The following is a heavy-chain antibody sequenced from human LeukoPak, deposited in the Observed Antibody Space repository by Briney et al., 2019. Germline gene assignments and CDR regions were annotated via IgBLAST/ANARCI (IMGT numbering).Heavy chain of an antibody. J-gene: IGHJ4*02. CDR1: RGSISSYY. CDR3: ARGLYDILTGYYSGLDY. Sequence: SETLSLTCPVSRGSISSYYWRSIRQPPGKGLEWIGYIYYSGSTNYNPSLKSRVTISVDTSKNQFSLKLSSVTAADKAVYYCARGLYDILTGYYSGLDYWGQGALVTVSS. D-gene: IGHD3-9*01. CDR2: IYYSGST. V-gene: IGHV4-59*01.